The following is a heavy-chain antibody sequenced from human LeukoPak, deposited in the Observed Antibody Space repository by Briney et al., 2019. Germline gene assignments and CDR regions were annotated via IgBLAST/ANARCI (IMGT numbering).Heavy chain of an antibody. D-gene: IGHD6-19*01. J-gene: IGHJ4*02. Sequence: ASVKVSCKASGYTFTSYGISWVRQAPGQGLEWMGIINPSGGSTSYAQKFQSRVTMTRDTSTSTVYMELSSLRSEDTAVYYCARGGIWYSSGWYSGSATGFDYWGQGTLVTVSS. CDR3: ARGGIWYSSGWYSGSATGFDY. CDR2: INPSGGST. V-gene: IGHV1-46*01. CDR1: GYTFTSYG.